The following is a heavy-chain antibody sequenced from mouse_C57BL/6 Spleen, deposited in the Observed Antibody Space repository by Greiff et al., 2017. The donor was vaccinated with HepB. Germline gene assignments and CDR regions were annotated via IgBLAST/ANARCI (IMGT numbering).Heavy chain of an antibody. CDR1: GFTFSDYG. CDR2: ISSGSSTI. D-gene: IGHD2-2*01. CDR3: ARQGLRYAMDY. V-gene: IGHV5-17*01. J-gene: IGHJ4*01. Sequence: DVKLQESGGGLVKPGGSLKLSCAASGFTFSDYGMHWVRQAPEKGLEWVAYISSGSSTIYYADTVKGRFTISRDNAKNTLFLQMSSLRSEDTAMYYCARQGLRYAMDYWGQGTSVTVSS.